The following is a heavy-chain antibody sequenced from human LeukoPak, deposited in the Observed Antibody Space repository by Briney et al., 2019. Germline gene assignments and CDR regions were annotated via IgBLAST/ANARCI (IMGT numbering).Heavy chain of an antibody. D-gene: IGHD2-15*01. J-gene: IGHJ2*01. CDR1: GYTFTSYY. Sequence: ASVKVSCKASGYTFTSYYMHWVRQAPGQGLEWMRIINPSGGSTSYAQKFQGRVTMTRDTSTSTVYMELSSLRSEDTAVYYCAREDPGVVALLDRYFDLWGRGTLVTVSS. CDR3: AREDPGVVALLDRYFDL. V-gene: IGHV1-46*01. CDR2: INPSGGST.